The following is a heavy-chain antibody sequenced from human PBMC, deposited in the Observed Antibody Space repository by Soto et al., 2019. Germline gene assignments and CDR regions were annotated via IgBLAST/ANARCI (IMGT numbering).Heavy chain of an antibody. J-gene: IGHJ3*02. D-gene: IGHD4-17*01. V-gene: IGHV1-18*04. CDR1: GYTFTGYY. CDR2: INPNSGNT. Sequence: ASVKVSCKASGYTFTGYYMHWVRQAPGQGLGWMGWINPNSGNTNYAQKLQGRVTMTTDTSTSTAYMELRSLRSDDTAVYYCARGVSMDYGDYQRQAFDIWGQGTMVTVSS. CDR3: ARGVSMDYGDYQRQAFDI.